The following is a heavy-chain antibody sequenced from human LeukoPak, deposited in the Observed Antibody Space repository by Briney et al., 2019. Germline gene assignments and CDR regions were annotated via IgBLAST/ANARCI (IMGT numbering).Heavy chain of an antibody. Sequence: SGTLSLTCAVSGGSISSSNWWSWVRRPSRKGLEWIGEIYHSGSTNYNPSLRSRVTISVDKSKNQFSLKLSSVTAADTAVYYCASFGAAAAGDTYWCRGTLVTVSA. D-gene: IGHD6-13*01. CDR2: IYHSGST. V-gene: IGHV4-4*02. CDR1: GGSISSSNW. CDR3: ASFGAAAAGDTY. J-gene: IGHJ4*02.